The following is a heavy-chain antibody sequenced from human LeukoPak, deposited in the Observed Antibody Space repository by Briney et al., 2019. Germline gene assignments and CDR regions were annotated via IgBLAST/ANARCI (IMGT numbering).Heavy chain of an antibody. J-gene: IGHJ6*02. CDR1: GGSFSGYY. Sequence: PSETLSLTCAVYGGSFSGYYWSWIRQPPGKGLEWIGEINHSGSTNYNPCLKSRATISVDTSKNQFSLKLSSVTAADTAVYYCTYGSRSYYVYYYYGMDVWGQGTTVTVSS. V-gene: IGHV4-34*01. CDR2: INHSGST. D-gene: IGHD3-10*01. CDR3: TYGSRSYYVYYYYGMDV.